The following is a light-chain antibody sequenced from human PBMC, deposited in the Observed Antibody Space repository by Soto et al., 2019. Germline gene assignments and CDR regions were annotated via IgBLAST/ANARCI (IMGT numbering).Light chain of an antibody. J-gene: IGKJ2*01. CDR2: GAS. V-gene: IGKV3-15*01. CDR3: QQRSYWPPYT. CDR1: QSVSSN. Sequence: EIVMKQSPVTLSVAQGERATXSCRASQSVSSNLAWYQQKPCQAPRLLIYGASTRATGIPARFSGSGSGTEFTLTISSMQSEDFAVYYCQQRSYWPPYTLSQVTNLDIK.